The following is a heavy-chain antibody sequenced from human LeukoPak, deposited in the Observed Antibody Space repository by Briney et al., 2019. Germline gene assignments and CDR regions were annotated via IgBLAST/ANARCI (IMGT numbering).Heavy chain of an antibody. D-gene: IGHD3-10*01. CDR1: GGSISSYY. Sequence: PSETPSLTCTVYGGSISSYYWSWIRQPPGKGLEWIGYIYYSGSTNYNPSLKSRVTISVDTSKNQFSLKLSSVTAADTAVYYCARHRDNWFDPWGQGTLVTVSS. J-gene: IGHJ5*02. V-gene: IGHV4-59*08. CDR3: ARHRDNWFDP. CDR2: IYYSGST.